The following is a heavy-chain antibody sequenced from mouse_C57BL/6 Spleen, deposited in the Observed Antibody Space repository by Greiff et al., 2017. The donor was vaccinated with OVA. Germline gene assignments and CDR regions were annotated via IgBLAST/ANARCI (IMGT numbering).Heavy chain of an antibody. CDR3: FGNYDYAMDY. CDR2: ISTKANNPAS. J-gene: IGHJ4*01. Sequence: EVKVEESGGGLVQPGGSMKLSCAASGFTFSDAWMDWVRQSPEQGLEWVAEISTKANNPASYYAVSVKGRFTISKENSKSSVYLQMNSLRAEDTGIYYCFGNYDYAMDYWGQGTSVTVSS. CDR1: GFTFSDAW. V-gene: IGHV6-6*01. D-gene: IGHD2-1*01.